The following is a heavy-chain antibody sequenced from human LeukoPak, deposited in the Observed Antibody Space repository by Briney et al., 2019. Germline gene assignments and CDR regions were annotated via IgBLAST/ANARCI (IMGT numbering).Heavy chain of an antibody. CDR3: ARDLIGELLNGALDY. Sequence: SVKVSCKASGGTFSSYAISWVRQAPGQGLEWMGGIIPIFGTANYAQKFQGRVTITADESTSTAYMELSSLRSEDTAVYYCARDLIGELLNGALDYWGQGTLVTVSS. CDR2: IIPIFGTA. J-gene: IGHJ4*02. CDR1: GGTFSSYA. V-gene: IGHV1-69*13. D-gene: IGHD1-26*01.